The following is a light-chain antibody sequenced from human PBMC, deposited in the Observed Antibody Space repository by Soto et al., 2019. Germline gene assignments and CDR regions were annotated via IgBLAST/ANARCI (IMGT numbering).Light chain of an antibody. Sequence: DIQMTQSPSTLSASVGDRVTITCRASQSISSWLAWYQQKPGKAPKLLIYKASSLESGVPSRFSGSGSGTDLTLTISSLQPDDFAPYYCQQYNSYSPYTFGQGTKLEIK. CDR2: KAS. CDR3: QQYNSYSPYT. J-gene: IGKJ2*01. V-gene: IGKV1-5*03. CDR1: QSISSW.